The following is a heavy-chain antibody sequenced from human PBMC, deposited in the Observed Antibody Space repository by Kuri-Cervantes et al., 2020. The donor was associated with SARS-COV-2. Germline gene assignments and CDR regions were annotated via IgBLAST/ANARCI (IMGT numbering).Heavy chain of an antibody. D-gene: IGHD2/OR15-2a*01. CDR1: GFTFSSYA. CDR3: AKGNPRAVDY. V-gene: IGHV3-23*01. J-gene: IGHJ4*02. CDR2: ISGSGGST. Sequence: GESLKISCAASGFTFSSYAMSWVRQAPGKGLEWVSAISGSGGSTYYADSVKGRFTISRDNSKNTLYLQMNSLRAEDTAVYYCAKGNPRAVDYWGQGTLVTVSS.